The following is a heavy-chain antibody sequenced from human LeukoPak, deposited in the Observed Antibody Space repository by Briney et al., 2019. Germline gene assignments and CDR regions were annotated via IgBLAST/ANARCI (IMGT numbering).Heavy chain of an antibody. CDR3: ARGLGYSGYDGSAY. D-gene: IGHD5-12*01. J-gene: IGHJ4*02. Sequence: GGSLRLSCAASGFTFSNYAMTWVRQPPGKGLEWVSTIIAGGATFYADSVKGRFTISRDNSKNALYLQMNSLRAEDTAVYYCARGLGYSGYDGSAYWGQGTLVTVSS. V-gene: IGHV3-23*01. CDR2: IIAGGAT. CDR1: GFTFSNYA.